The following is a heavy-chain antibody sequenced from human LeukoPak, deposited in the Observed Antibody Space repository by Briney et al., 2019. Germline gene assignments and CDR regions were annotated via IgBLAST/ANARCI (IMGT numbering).Heavy chain of an antibody. CDR2: IRYDGNEK. CDR1: GFSFSTYG. Sequence: PGGSLRLSCVASGFSFSTYGMHWVRQAPGKGLEWVSFIRYDGNEKYYGDSVKGRFTISKDNPRNTLYLQMNSLRAEDTAVYYCAKDRAGGSRMYYFDYWGQGTLVTVSS. D-gene: IGHD3-10*01. J-gene: IGHJ4*02. V-gene: IGHV3-30*02. CDR3: AKDRAGGSRMYYFDY.